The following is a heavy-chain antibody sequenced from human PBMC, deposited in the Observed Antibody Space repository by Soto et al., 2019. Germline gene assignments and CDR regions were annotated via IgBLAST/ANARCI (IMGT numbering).Heavy chain of an antibody. CDR1: GGSISSAAYY. CDR2: ISHSGST. Sequence: QVQLQESGPGLVKPSQTLSLTCTVSGGSISSAAYYWSWIRQHPGKDLEWIGYISHSGSTYYTPSLKSRVIISADTSKNQCSLNLNSVTAAATAVYYCAREYTYGSNFFDCWGQGALVTVSS. D-gene: IGHD5-18*01. CDR3: AREYTYGSNFFDC. V-gene: IGHV4-31*03. J-gene: IGHJ4*02.